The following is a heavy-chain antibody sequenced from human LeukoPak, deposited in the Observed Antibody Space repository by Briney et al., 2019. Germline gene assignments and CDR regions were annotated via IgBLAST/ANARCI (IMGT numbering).Heavy chain of an antibody. CDR2: ISSSSSTI. CDR3: ARDPGYYDSGGSFDY. CDR1: GFTFSSYS. V-gene: IGHV3-48*01. D-gene: IGHD3-22*01. Sequence: PGGSLRLSCAASGFTFSSYSMNWVRQAPGKGLEWVSYISSSSSTIYYADSVKGRFTISRDNAKNSLYLQMNSLRAEDTAVYYCARDPGYYDSGGSFDYWGQGTLVTVSS. J-gene: IGHJ4*02.